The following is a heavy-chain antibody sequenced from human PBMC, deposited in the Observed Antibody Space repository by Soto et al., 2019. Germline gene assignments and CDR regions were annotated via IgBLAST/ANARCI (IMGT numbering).Heavy chain of an antibody. D-gene: IGHD3-3*01. CDR2: ISAYNGNT. CDR3: ARSLFTIFGVVIGDYYYMDV. J-gene: IGHJ6*03. V-gene: IGHV1-18*01. Sequence: ASVKVSCKASGYTFTSYGISWVRRAPGQGLEWMGWISAYNGNTNYAQKLQGRVTMTTDTSTSTAYMELRSLRSDDTAVYYCARSLFTIFGVVIGDYYYMDVWGKGTTVTVSS. CDR1: GYTFTSYG.